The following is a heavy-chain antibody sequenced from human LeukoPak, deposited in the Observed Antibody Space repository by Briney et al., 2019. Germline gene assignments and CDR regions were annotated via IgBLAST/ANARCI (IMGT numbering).Heavy chain of an antibody. CDR2: IYTSGST. J-gene: IGHJ1*01. V-gene: IGHV4-4*07. Sequence: SETLSLICTVSGGSISSYYWSWIRQPAGKGLEWIGRIYTSGSTNYNPSLKSRVTMSVDTSKNQFSLKLSSVTAADTAVYYCARDSVGATGGYFQHWGQGTLVTVSS. D-gene: IGHD1-26*01. CDR3: ARDSVGATGGYFQH. CDR1: GGSISSYY.